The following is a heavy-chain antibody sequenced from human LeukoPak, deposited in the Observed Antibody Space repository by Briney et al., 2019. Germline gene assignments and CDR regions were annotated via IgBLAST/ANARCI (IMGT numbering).Heavy chain of an antibody. CDR2: IYGGGST. Sequence: GGSLRLSCAASGFTVSSNYMSWVCQAPGKGLEWVSVIYGGGSTDYADSVKGRFTISRDNSKNMLYLQMNSLRAEDTAVYYCARHYDFDAFDIWGQGTMVTVSS. D-gene: IGHD3-3*01. CDR1: GFTVSSNY. J-gene: IGHJ3*02. CDR3: ARHYDFDAFDI. V-gene: IGHV3-66*04.